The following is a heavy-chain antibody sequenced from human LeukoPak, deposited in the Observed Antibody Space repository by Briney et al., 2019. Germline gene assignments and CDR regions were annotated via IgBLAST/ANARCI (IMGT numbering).Heavy chain of an antibody. CDR2: IRTEANSYAT. V-gene: IGHV3-73*01. CDR1: GFAFSGSA. J-gene: IGHJ3*02. CDR3: TRWDTTMVLAFDI. D-gene: IGHD5-18*01. Sequence: GGSLKLSCAASGFAFSGSAMHWVRQASGKGLEWLGRIRTEANSYATAYAASVKGRFTISRDDSKNTAYLQVDSLKTEDTAVYYCTRWDTTMVLAFDIWGQGTMVTVSS.